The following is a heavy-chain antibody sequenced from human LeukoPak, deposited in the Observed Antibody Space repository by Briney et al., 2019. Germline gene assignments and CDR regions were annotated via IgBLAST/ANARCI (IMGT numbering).Heavy chain of an antibody. J-gene: IGHJ4*02. CDR3: ARGGYSSGWYTPGY. CDR1: GGSFSGYY. D-gene: IGHD6-19*01. V-gene: IGHV4-34*01. CDR2: INHSGST. Sequence: SETLSLTCAVYGGSFSGYYWSWIRQPPGKGLEWIGEINHSGSTNYNPSLKSRVTISVGTSKNQFSLKLSSVTAADTAVCYCARGGYSSGWYTPGYWGQGTLVTVSS.